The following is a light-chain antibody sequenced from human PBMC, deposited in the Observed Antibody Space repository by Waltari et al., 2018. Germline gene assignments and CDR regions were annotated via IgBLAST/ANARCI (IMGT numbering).Light chain of an antibody. Sequence: QSALTQPASVAGSPGQSITISCTGTSSDIGVYTHVLSYKQHPGKAPKLMIYDVTNRPSGLSDRFSGSKSDYTASLTISGLQAEDEADYYCSSYTTSISYVFGTGTRVTVL. CDR2: DVT. CDR1: SSDIGVYTH. CDR3: SSYTTSISYV. J-gene: IGLJ1*01. V-gene: IGLV2-14*03.